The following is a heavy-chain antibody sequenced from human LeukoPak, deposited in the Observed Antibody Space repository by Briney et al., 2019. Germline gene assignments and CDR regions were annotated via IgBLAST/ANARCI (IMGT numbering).Heavy chain of an antibody. CDR1: GFTFSSYA. V-gene: IGHV3-30*04. D-gene: IGHD5-18*01. J-gene: IGHJ4*02. CDR3: ATRVGIQNFDY. CDR2: ISYDGSNK. Sequence: GGSLRLSCAASGFTFSSYAMHWVRQAPGKGLEWVAVISYDGSNKYYADSVKGRFTISRDNSKDTLYLQMNSLRAEDTAVYYCATRVGIQNFDYWGQGTLVTVSS.